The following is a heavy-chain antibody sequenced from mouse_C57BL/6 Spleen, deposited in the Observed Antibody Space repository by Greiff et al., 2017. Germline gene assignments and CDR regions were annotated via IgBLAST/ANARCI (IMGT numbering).Heavy chain of an antibody. Sequence: QVTLKVSGPGILQSSQTLSLTCSFSGFSLSTSGMGVSWIRQPSGKGLEWLAHIYWDDDKRYNPSLKSRLTISKDTSRNQVFLKITSVDTADTATYYCARRAYYYGSSYVDYYAMDYWGQGTSVTVSS. J-gene: IGHJ4*01. CDR1: GFSLSTSGMG. CDR3: ARRAYYYGSSYVDYYAMDY. D-gene: IGHD1-1*01. CDR2: IYWDDDK. V-gene: IGHV8-12*01.